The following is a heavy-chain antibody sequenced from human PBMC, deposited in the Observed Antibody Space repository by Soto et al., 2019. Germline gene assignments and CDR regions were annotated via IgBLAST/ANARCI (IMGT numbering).Heavy chain of an antibody. CDR2: LYWDDDE. V-gene: IGHV2-5*02. Sequence: QITLNESGPTLVKPTQTLTLTCTFSGFSLSTRGVGVGWIRQPPGKALEWLALLYWDDDERYSPSLMSRLTHTKEPSKNQVFPKKTNMDPVDTATYYRAQRTRGLTYLFDYWGQGTLVTVSS. CDR1: GFSLSTRGVG. D-gene: IGHD2-2*02. CDR3: AQRTRGLTYLFDY. J-gene: IGHJ4*02.